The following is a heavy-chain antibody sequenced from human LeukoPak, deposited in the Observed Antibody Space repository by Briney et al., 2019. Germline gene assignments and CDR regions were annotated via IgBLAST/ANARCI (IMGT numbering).Heavy chain of an antibody. CDR3: ARVPYSGSYIDY. CDR2: LSSSGTTI. Sequence: PGGSLRLSCAASGFTFSSYEMSWVRQAPGKGLEWVSYLSSSGTTIYYADSVKGRFTISRDNAKNSLYLQMNSLRAEDTAIYYCARVPYSGSYIDYWGQGTLVTVSS. D-gene: IGHD1-26*01. J-gene: IGHJ4*02. CDR1: GFTFSSYE. V-gene: IGHV3-48*03.